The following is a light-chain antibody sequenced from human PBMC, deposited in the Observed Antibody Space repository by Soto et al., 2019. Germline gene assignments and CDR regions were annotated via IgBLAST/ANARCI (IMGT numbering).Light chain of an antibody. Sequence: EIVLTQSPATLSLSPGEIATLSCRASQSVSSYLAWYQKKPGQAPRLLIYDASNRATGIPARFSGSGSGTAFTLTISSLEPEDFAVYYCLQRSNWPPWTFGEGTKVEIK. CDR2: DAS. V-gene: IGKV3-11*01. J-gene: IGKJ1*01. CDR1: QSVSSY. CDR3: LQRSNWPPWT.